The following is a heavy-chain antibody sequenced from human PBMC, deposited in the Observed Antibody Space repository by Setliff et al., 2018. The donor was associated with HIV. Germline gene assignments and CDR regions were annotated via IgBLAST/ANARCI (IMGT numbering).Heavy chain of an antibody. D-gene: IGHD3-3*01. CDR2: IIPIFGTT. J-gene: IGHJ4*02. CDR3: ARPWGGLVQTANYFDS. V-gene: IGHV1-69*13. Sequence: SVKVSCKASGGSVTTYGITWVRQATGQGLEWMGGIIPIFGTTKYAQKFQGRVTISADESARTANMELSSLTVEDTAVYFCARPWGGLVQTANYFDSWGQGTLVTVSS. CDR1: GGSVTTYG.